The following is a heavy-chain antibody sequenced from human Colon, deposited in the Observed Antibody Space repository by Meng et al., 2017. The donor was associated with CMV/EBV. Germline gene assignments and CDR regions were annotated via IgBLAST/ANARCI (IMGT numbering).Heavy chain of an antibody. V-gene: IGHV4-39*07. Sequence: PYGTLSRTRTFSGCSIRSITYYWGWFRQTPGKGLEWIRNIYYSGYTSYNPSLKSRLTISVDTSKNQFSLKLTAVTAADTAAYYCATDYGDYYFDRWGQGTLVTVSS. CDR1: GCSIRSITYY. CDR2: IYYSGYT. CDR3: ATDYGDYYFDR. J-gene: IGHJ4*02. D-gene: IGHD4-17*01.